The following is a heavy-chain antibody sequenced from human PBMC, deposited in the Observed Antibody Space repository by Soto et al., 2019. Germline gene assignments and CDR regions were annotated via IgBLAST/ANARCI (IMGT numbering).Heavy chain of an antibody. CDR3: ARDGDAACSGGSCYSDY. CDR1: GYTFTSYY. D-gene: IGHD2-15*01. V-gene: IGHV1-46*03. Sequence: ASVKVSCKASGYTFTSYYMHWVRQAPGQGLEWMGIINPSGGSTSYAQKFQGRVTMTRDTSTSTVYMELSSPRSEDTAVYYCARDGDAACSGGSCYSDYWGQGTLVTVSS. CDR2: INPSGGST. J-gene: IGHJ4*02.